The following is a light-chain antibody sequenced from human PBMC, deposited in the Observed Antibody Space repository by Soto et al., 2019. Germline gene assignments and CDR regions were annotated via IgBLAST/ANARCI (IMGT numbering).Light chain of an antibody. CDR1: QSISTT. CDR2: GPS. V-gene: IGKV3-15*01. J-gene: IGKJ1*01. CDR3: QQYTDWPTT. Sequence: EIVMTQSPATLSVSPGEGATLSCRASQSISTTVAWYQQKPGQAPRLLIYGPSTRATGIPVRFTGSGSGTEFTLIISSLQSEALAVYYCQQYTDWPTTFGQGTKVEIK.